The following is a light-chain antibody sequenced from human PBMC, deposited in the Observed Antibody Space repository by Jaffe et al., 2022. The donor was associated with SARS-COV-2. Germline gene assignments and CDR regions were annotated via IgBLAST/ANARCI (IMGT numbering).Light chain of an antibody. V-gene: IGKV3-20*01. CDR1: QSISSHV. CDR2: GAS. CDR3: QQHNGSPPMYT. J-gene: IGKJ2*01. Sequence: EIVLTQSPGTLPLSPGERATLSCRASQSISSHVLAWYQQKPGQAPRLLIYGASSRATGIPDRFSGSGSGTDFTLAISRLEPEDFAVYYCQQHNGSPPMYTFGQGTKLEIK.